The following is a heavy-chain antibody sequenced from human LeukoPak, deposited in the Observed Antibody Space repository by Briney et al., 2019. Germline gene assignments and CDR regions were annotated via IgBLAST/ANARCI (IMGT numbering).Heavy chain of an antibody. CDR3: ARGPRGGTSHDY. J-gene: IGHJ4*02. D-gene: IGHD1-26*01. CDR1: GYTFTSYD. V-gene: IGHV1-8*01. Sequence: GASVKVSCKASGYTFTSYDINWVRQATGQGLEWMGWMNPNSGDTGYAQKFQGRVTMTRDTSITTAYMELSSLRSEDTAMYYCARGPRGGTSHDYWGQGTLVTVSS. CDR2: MNPNSGDT.